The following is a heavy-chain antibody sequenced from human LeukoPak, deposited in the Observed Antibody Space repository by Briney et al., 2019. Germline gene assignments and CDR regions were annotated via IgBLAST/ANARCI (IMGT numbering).Heavy chain of an antibody. D-gene: IGHD6-19*01. CDR1: GYSFTSFS. Sequence: GEALKISCKGSGYSFTSFSISWVRQMPLQGMEWMAILSLGDSDTRYLSSGDSDTIYSPSFQAQVTISADESISTAYPQWSSLKASDTAMYYCARQVSGWYGRYFDYWGQGTLVTVSS. V-gene: IGHV5-51*01. J-gene: IGHJ4*02. CDR3: ARQVSGWYGRYFDY. CDR2: LSLGDSDTRYLSSGDSDT.